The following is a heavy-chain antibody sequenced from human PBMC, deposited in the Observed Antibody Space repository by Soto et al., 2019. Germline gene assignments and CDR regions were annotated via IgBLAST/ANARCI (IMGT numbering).Heavy chain of an antibody. V-gene: IGHV1-69*13. CDR2: IIPIFGTA. CDR3: ARGREAVAGSLYYYYGMDV. CDR1: GGTFSSYA. D-gene: IGHD6-19*01. J-gene: IGHJ6*02. Sequence: ASVKVSCKASGGTFSSYAISWVRQAPGQGLEWKGGIIPIFGTANYAQKFQGRVTITADESTSTAYMELSSLRSEDTAVYYCARGREAVAGSLYYYYGMDVWGQGTTVTVSS.